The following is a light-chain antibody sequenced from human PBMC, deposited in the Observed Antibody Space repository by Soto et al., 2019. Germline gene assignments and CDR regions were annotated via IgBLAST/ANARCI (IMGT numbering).Light chain of an antibody. V-gene: IGKV1-5*01. J-gene: IGKJ5*01. Sequence: ASVGDTVTVTCLASQSVSGWLAWYQQKPGEAPKLLIYDASALPRGVPSRFSGSGSGTDFTFTISSLQPEDIATYYCQHCHSLPLTFGQGTRLEI. CDR3: QHCHSLPLT. CDR1: QSVSGW. CDR2: DAS.